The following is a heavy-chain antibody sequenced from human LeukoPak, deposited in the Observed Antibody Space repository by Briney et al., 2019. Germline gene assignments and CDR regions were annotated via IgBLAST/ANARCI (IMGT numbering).Heavy chain of an antibody. Sequence: PSETLSLICAVYGGSFSGYYWSWIRQPPGKGLEWIGEVNHSGNTNYNPSLKSRVTISVDTSKNQFSLKLSSVTAADTAAYYCAREGTVSFFDYWGQGTLVTVSS. D-gene: IGHD1-7*01. CDR3: AREGTVSFFDY. J-gene: IGHJ4*02. V-gene: IGHV4-34*01. CDR1: GGSFSGYY. CDR2: VNHSGNT.